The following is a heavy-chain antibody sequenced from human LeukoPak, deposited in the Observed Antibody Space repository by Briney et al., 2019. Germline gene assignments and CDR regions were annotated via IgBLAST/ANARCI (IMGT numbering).Heavy chain of an antibody. CDR1: GFTFSDHY. CDR2: TRNKANGYTT. J-gene: IGHJ4*02. D-gene: IGHD1-26*01. V-gene: IGHV3-72*01. CDR3: TRVKGGNYDYDY. Sequence: HPGGSLRLSCAISGFTFSDHYMDWVRQAPGKGLEWVGRTRNKANGYTTEYAASVKGRFTISRDDSKNSLYLQMNSLKTEDTAMYYCTRVKGGNYDYDYWGQGTLVTVSS.